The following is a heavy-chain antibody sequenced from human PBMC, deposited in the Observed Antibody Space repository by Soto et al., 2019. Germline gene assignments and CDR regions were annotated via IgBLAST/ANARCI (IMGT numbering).Heavy chain of an antibody. CDR2: IYHSGST. V-gene: IGHV4-4*02. CDR3: ARGTKPRGHYGDYVYD. Sequence: QVQLQESGPGLVKPSGTLSLTCAVSGGSISSSNWWSWVRQPPGKGLEWIGEIYHSGSTNYNPSLKSGVTSSVDTSKNQCSLTLSSVTAADTAVYYCARGTKPRGHYGDYVYDWGQGTLVTVSS. J-gene: IGHJ4*02. CDR1: GGSISSSNW. D-gene: IGHD4-17*01.